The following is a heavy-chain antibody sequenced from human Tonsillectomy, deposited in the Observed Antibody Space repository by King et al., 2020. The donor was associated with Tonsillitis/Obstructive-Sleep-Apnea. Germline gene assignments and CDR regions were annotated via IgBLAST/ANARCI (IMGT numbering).Heavy chain of an antibody. CDR1: GFTFSSYA. CDR3: AKGYRPDTYYYGSGSYYYHAAFDI. J-gene: IGHJ3*02. Sequence: VQLVESGGGLVQPGGSLRLSCAASGFTFSSYAMSWVRQAPGKGLEWVSAISGSGGSTYYADSVKGRFTISRDNSKNTLYLQMNSLRAEDTAVYYCAKGYRPDTYYYGSGSYYYHAAFDIWGQGTMVTVSS. V-gene: IGHV3-23*04. D-gene: IGHD3-10*01. CDR2: ISGSGGST.